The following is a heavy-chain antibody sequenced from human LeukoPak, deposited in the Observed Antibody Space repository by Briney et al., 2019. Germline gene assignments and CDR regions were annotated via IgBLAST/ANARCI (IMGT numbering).Heavy chain of an antibody. CDR2: IRGSGGST. V-gene: IGHV3-23*01. CDR3: AKGALGYCSSTSCYASGAFDI. J-gene: IGHJ3*02. D-gene: IGHD2-2*01. Sequence: GGSLRLSCPASGFTYSSYAMSWVRPAPGKGLEWVSAIRGSGGSTYYADCVKGRFTSSRDNSNNTLYLQMNILRAEDTAVYYCAKGALGYCSSTSCYASGAFDIWGQGTMVTVSS. CDR1: GFTYSSYA.